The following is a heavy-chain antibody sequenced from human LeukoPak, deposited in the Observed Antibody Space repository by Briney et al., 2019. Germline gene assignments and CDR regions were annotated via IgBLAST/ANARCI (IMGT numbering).Heavy chain of an antibody. CDR2: IYTSGST. CDR3: ARYKSHYAFDI. CDR1: GGSISSGSYY. J-gene: IGHJ3*02. Sequence: SSETLSLTCTVSGGSISSGSYYWRWIRQPAGKGLEWIGRIYTSGSTNYNPSLKSRVTISVDTSKNQFSLKLSSVTAADTAVYYCARYKSHYAFDIWGQGTMVTVSS. D-gene: IGHD1-14*01. V-gene: IGHV4-61*02.